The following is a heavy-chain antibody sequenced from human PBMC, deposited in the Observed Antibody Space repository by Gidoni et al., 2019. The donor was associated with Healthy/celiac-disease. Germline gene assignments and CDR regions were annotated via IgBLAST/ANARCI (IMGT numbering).Heavy chain of an antibody. CDR3: ARGGRYCSGGSCYSGWFDP. V-gene: IGHV4-59*01. D-gene: IGHD2-15*01. Sequence: QVQLQESGPGLVKPSETLSLTCTVSGASISSYYWSWIRQPPGKGLEWIGYIYYSGSTNYNPSLKSRVTISVDTSKNQFSLKLSSVTAADTAVYYCARGGRYCSGGSCYSGWFDPWGQGTLVTVSS. J-gene: IGHJ5*02. CDR2: IYYSGST. CDR1: GASISSYY.